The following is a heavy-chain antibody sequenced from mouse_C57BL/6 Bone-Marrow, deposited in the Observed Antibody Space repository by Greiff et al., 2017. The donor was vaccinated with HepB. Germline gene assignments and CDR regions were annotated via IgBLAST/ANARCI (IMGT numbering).Heavy chain of an antibody. D-gene: IGHD1-1*01. Sequence: EVKLVESGPGLAKPSQTLSLTCSVTGYSITSDYWNWIRKFPGNKLEYMGYISYSGSTYYNPSLKSRISITRDTSKNQYYLQLNSVTTEDTATYYCARGLPRTVYAMDYWGQGTSVTVSS. CDR2: ISYSGST. V-gene: IGHV3-8*01. CDR3: ARGLPRTVYAMDY. J-gene: IGHJ4*01. CDR1: GYSITSDY.